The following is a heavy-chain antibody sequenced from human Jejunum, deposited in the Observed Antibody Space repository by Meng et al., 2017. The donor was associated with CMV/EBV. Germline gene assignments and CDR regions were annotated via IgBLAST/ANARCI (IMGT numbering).Heavy chain of an antibody. CDR1: GFIFTNAW. CDR3: TTDLHNWVY. CDR2: IKSKTHDGTT. J-gene: IGHJ4*02. D-gene: IGHD5-24*01. Sequence: AASGFIFTNAWMSWVPQAPGKGLEWVGRIKSKTHDGTTDYAAPVKGRFTISRDDSKNTLYLQMNSLKTEDTAVYYCTTDLHNWVYWGQGRLVTVSS. V-gene: IGHV3-15*01.